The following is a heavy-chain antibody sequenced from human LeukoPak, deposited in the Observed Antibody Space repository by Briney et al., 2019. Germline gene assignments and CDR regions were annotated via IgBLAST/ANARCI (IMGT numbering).Heavy chain of an antibody. V-gene: IGHV5-51*01. CDR1: GYSFTSYW. Sequence: GESLKISCKGSGYSFTSYWIGWVRQMPGKGPEWMGIIYPGDSDTRYSPSFQGQVTISADKSISTAYLQWSSLKASDTAMYYCARLGYSYGGDDYFDYWGQGTLVTVSS. CDR3: ARLGYSYGGDDYFDY. J-gene: IGHJ4*02. CDR2: IYPGDSDT. D-gene: IGHD5-18*01.